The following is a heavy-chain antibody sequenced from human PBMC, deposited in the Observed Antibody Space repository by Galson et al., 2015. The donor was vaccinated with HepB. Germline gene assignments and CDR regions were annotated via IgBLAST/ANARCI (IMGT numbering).Heavy chain of an antibody. CDR2: ISSSGSTI. D-gene: IGHD4-17*01. CDR3: ARDRGVSYGDYVDAFDI. V-gene: IGHV3-11*01. CDR1: GFTFSDYY. J-gene: IGHJ3*02. Sequence: SLRLSCAASGFTFSDYYMSWIRQAPGKGLEWVSYISSSGSTIYYADSVKGRFTISRDNAKNSLYLQMNSLRAEDTAVYYCARDRGVSYGDYVDAFDIWGQGTMVTVSS.